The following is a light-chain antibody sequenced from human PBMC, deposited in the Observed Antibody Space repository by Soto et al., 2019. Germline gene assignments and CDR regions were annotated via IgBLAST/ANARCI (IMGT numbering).Light chain of an antibody. CDR1: SSDVGGYNY. CDR3: SAYTGATTLVV. Sequence: QSVLTQPASVSGSPGQTSTISCTGTSSDVGGYNYVSWYQHHPGKAPKLRIYEVSNRPSGISTRLAGSKSGNTASLTISGLQAGEGDYYYCSAYTGATTLVVFGTGTKLTVL. CDR2: EVS. J-gene: IGLJ1*01. V-gene: IGLV2-14*01.